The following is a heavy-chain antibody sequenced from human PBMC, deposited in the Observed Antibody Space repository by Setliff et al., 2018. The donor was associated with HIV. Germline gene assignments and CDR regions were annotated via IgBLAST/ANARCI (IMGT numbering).Heavy chain of an antibody. CDR2: IYYSGST. V-gene: IGHV4-31*03. Sequence: LTCTVSGDYISSGGYYWSWIRQHPGKGLEWIGYIYYSGSTYYNPSLQSRVTISVDTSKNHFSLKLNSVTAADTAVYYCARGTSGGHSSGYYYFDYWGHGTLVTVSS. CDR3: ARGTSGGHSSGYYYFDY. J-gene: IGHJ4*01. CDR1: GDYISSGGYY. D-gene: IGHD3-22*01.